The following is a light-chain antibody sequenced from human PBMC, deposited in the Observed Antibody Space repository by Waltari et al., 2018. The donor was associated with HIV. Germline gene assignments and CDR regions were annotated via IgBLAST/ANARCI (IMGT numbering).Light chain of an antibody. V-gene: IGLV3-10*01. CDR1: ALPTDY. J-gene: IGLJ2*01. Sequence: SYELTQAPSVSVSPGQTARITCSGDALPTDYAYWYQQKSGQDPVLGIEADTKRPAGIPERFSGSSSGTMATLTISGAQVEDEADYYCYATNIRGNHRLFGGGTKLTVL. CDR3: YATNIRGNHRL. CDR2: ADT.